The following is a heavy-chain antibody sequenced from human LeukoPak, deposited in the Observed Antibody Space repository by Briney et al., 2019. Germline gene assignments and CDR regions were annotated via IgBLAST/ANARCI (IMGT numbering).Heavy chain of an antibody. CDR1: GFIISDYY. V-gene: IGHV3-11*01. Sequence: GGFLRLSCVGSGFIISDYYTSWIRQAPGKGLVWVAVLGNSDNNMFLSDSVKGRFTISRDNAKNSVSLQMNSLRAEDTAVYYCAREQYYRFDTWGQGAPVTVSS. CDR3: AREQYYRFDT. CDR2: LGNSDNNM. D-gene: IGHD2/OR15-2a*01. J-gene: IGHJ4*02.